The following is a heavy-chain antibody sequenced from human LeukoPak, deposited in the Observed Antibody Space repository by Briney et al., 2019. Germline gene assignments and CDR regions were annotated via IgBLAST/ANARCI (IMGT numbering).Heavy chain of an antibody. Sequence: PGGSLRLSCAASGFTFSSYVMNWVRQAPGKGLEWVSLIGGSGGSTYYADSVKGRFTISRDNSKNTLYLQMNSLRAEDTAVYYCAKAAGWLLHYWGQETLVTVSS. J-gene: IGHJ4*02. CDR1: GFTFSSYV. CDR3: AKAAGWLLHY. D-gene: IGHD3-22*01. CDR2: IGGSGGST. V-gene: IGHV3-23*01.